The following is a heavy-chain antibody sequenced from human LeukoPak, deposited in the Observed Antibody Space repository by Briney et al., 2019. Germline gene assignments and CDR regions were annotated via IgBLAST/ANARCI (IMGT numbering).Heavy chain of an antibody. J-gene: IGHJ5*02. CDR1: GFTFSSYS. CDR2: ISSTNHYT. Sequence: GGSLRLSCAASGFTFSSYSMNWVRQAPGKGLEWVSYISSTNHYTYYADSVKGRFTISRDNAKNSLYLQMNSLRAEDTAVYYCARHLLWFGEFFDPWGQGTLVTVSS. D-gene: IGHD3-10*01. CDR3: ARHLLWFGEFFDP. V-gene: IGHV3-21*01.